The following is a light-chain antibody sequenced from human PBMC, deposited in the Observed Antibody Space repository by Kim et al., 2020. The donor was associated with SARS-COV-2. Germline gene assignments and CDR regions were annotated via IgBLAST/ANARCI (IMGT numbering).Light chain of an antibody. Sequence: QSITNSCTGTGSDVGGYKYVSWYQHHPGKAPKVMIYDVSNRPSGVSNRFSASKSGNTASLTISGLQAEDEADYYCSSYTSSSTYYVFGTGTKVTVL. CDR2: DVS. CDR3: SSYTSSSTYYV. V-gene: IGLV2-14*03. J-gene: IGLJ1*01. CDR1: GSDVGGYKY.